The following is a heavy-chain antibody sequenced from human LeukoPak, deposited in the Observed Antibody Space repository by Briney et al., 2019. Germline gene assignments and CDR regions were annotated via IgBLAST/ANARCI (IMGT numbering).Heavy chain of an antibody. CDR3: ARGWGAAASAIY. CDR1: GGSISSSSYY. D-gene: IGHD6-13*01. J-gene: IGHJ4*02. Sequence: SETLSLTCTVSGGSISSSSYYWVWIRQPPGQGLEWIGSIYYSGYTYYSPSLKTRVVMSVVTSMNQFSLNVTSVTAADTAIYFCARGWGAAASAIYWGQGTLVTVSS. V-gene: IGHV4-39*01. CDR2: IYYSGYT.